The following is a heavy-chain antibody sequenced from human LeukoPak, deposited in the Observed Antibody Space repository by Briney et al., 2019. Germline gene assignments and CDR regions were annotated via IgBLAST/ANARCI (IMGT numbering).Heavy chain of an antibody. CDR2: ISSSGSTI. Sequence: GGSLRLSCAASGFTFSSYWMTWVRRAPGKGLEWVSYISSSGSTIYYADSVKGRFTISRDNAKNSLYLQMNSLRAEDTAVYYCASAGYSSGWYNQYYFDYWGQGTLVTVSS. D-gene: IGHD6-19*01. J-gene: IGHJ4*02. CDR1: GFTFSSYW. CDR3: ASAGYSSGWYNQYYFDY. V-gene: IGHV3-48*04.